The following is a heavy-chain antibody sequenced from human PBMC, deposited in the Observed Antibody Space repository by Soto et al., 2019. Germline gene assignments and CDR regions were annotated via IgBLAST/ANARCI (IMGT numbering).Heavy chain of an antibody. CDR1: GDSVASNSAA. V-gene: IGHV6-1*01. D-gene: IGHD6-19*01. CDR2: TYYRSKWYN. CDR3: ARGTGYSSGWYTEWFDP. J-gene: IGHJ5*02. Sequence: PSQTLSLTCVISGDSVASNSAAWNWIRQSPSRGLEWLGRTYYRSKWYNDYAVSVKSRITINPDTSKNQFSLQLNSVTPEDTAVYYCARGTGYSSGWYTEWFDPWGQGTLVTVSS.